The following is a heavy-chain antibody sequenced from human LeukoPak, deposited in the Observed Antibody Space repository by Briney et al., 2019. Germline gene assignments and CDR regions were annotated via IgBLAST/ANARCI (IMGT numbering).Heavy chain of an antibody. CDR2: ISGSGGST. CDR1: GFTFSSYA. CDR3: AKVGVSGYSSGWYDH. V-gene: IGHV3-23*01. Sequence: PGGSLRLSCAASGFTFSSYAMSWVRQAPGKGLEWVSAISGSGGSTYYADSVKGRFTISRDNSKNTLYLQMNSLRAEDTAVYYCAKVGVSGYSSGWYDHWGQGTLVTVSS. J-gene: IGHJ5*02. D-gene: IGHD6-19*01.